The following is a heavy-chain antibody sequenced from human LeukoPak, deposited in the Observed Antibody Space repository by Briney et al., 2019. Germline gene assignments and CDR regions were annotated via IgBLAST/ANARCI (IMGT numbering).Heavy chain of an antibody. CDR2: ISSDGSRK. CDR3: ASGHSSSWYPGASDY. V-gene: IGHV3-30*03. D-gene: IGHD6-13*01. Sequence: PGGSLRLSCRASRFSFSDYDMHWVRQAPGKGLEWVAVISSDGSRKHYGDSVKGRFTISRDNSESTLFLQMNSLRTDDTSVYYCASGHSSSWYPGASDYWGQGTLVTVSS. J-gene: IGHJ4*02. CDR1: RFSFSDYD.